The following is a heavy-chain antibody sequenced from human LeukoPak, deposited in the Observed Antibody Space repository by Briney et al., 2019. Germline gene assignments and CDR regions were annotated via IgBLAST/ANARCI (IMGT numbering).Heavy chain of an antibody. CDR3: AKEGGTMFFDS. J-gene: IGHJ5*01. CDR2: FSGNGKTT. CDR1: GFNFRDYT. D-gene: IGHD3-3*01. V-gene: IGHV3-43*01. Sequence: GGSLRLSCAASGFNFRDYTMHWVRQAPEKVLEWVSLFSGNGKTTYYADSVKGRFTISRDNSKNSLYLQMNSLRSEDTALYFCAKEGGTMFFDSWGQGTLVTVSS.